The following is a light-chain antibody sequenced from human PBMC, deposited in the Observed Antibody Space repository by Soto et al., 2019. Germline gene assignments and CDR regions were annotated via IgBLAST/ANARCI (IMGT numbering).Light chain of an antibody. J-gene: IGLJ1*01. CDR1: SSDVGGYNY. CDR3: SSCTSSSTYV. CDR2: DVS. Sequence: QSALTQPASVSGSPGQSITISCTGTSSDVGGYNYVSWYQHHPGEAPKLMIYDVSDRPSGVSNRFSGSKSGNTASLTISGLQAEDEADYYCSSCTSSSTYVFGTGTKLTVL. V-gene: IGLV2-14*03.